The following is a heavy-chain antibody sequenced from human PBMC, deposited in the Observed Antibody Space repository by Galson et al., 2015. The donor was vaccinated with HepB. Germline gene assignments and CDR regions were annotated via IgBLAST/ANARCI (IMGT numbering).Heavy chain of an antibody. V-gene: IGHV4-39*01. CDR1: GGSISSSSYY. CDR2: IYYSGST. Sequence: SETLSLTCTVSGGSISSSSYYWGWIRQPPGKGLEWIGSIYYSGSTYYNPSLKSRVTISVDTSKNQFSLKLSSVTAADTAVYYCARRTIVGTNYFDYWGQGTLVTVSS. J-gene: IGHJ4*02. CDR3: ARRTIVGTNYFDY. D-gene: IGHD1-26*01.